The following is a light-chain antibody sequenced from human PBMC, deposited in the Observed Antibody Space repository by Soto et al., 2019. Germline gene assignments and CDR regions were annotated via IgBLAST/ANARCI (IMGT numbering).Light chain of an antibody. CDR1: QSLAYSDGNTY. Sequence: DVVMTQSPLSLPVTLGQPASISCRSSQSLAYSDGNTYLNWFQQRPGQSPRRLIYKVSNRDSGVPERFSGSGSGTDVTLKISRVEAEDVGVYYCMLGTHGPPYTFGQGTKLEI. V-gene: IGKV2-30*01. J-gene: IGKJ2*01. CDR3: MLGTHGPPYT. CDR2: KVS.